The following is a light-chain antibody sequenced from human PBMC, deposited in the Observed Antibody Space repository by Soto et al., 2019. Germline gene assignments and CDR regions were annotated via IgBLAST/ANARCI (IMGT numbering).Light chain of an antibody. Sequence: EIVLTQSPGTLSLSPGERATLSCRASQTVSSSYLAWYQQKPGQAPRLLIYDASSRATGIPDRFSGSGSGTDFTLTISSLEPEDFAFYYCQQYGSSPLTFGGGTKVGI. CDR1: QTVSSSY. CDR2: DAS. V-gene: IGKV3-20*01. CDR3: QQYGSSPLT. J-gene: IGKJ4*01.